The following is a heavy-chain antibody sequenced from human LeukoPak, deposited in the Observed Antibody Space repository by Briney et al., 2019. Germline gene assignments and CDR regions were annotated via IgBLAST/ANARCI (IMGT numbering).Heavy chain of an antibody. CDR1: GGSIRSYY. CDR3: ARGDYVWGSYRSPFDY. J-gene: IGHJ4*02. Sequence: SETLSLTCSVSGGSIRSYYWSWIRQPPGKGLEWIGEINHSGSTNYNPSLESRVTTSVDTSKNQFSLKLSSVTAADTAVYYCARGDYVWGSYRSPFDYWGQGTLVTVSS. CDR2: INHSGST. D-gene: IGHD3-16*02. V-gene: IGHV4-34*01.